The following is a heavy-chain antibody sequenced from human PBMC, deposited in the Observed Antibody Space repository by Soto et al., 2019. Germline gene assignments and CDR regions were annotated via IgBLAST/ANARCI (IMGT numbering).Heavy chain of an antibody. D-gene: IGHD3-16*01. CDR3: ARRHWGNWFGP. J-gene: IGHJ5*02. CDR2: FSYSGST. CDR1: GGCISSGDYY. Sequence: SETLSLTCTVSGGCISSGDYYWSWIRQPPGKGLEWIGYFSYSGSTYYNPSLKSRITISVDTSKNQFSLKLSSVTAADTAVYYCARRHWGNWFGPWGQGTLVTVSS. V-gene: IGHV4-30-4*01.